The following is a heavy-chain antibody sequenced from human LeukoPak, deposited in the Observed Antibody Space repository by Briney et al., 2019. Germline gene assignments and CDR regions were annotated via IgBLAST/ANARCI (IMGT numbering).Heavy chain of an antibody. CDR1: GYTFTGYY. V-gene: IGHV1-2*02. Sequence: ASVKVSCKASGYTFTGYYMHWLRQAPGQGLEWMGWINPNSGGTNYAQKFQGRVTMTRDTSISTAYMELSRLRSDDTAVYYCARGAIRAAAAQKAPDYWGQGTLVTVSS. CDR2: INPNSGGT. D-gene: IGHD6-13*01. J-gene: IGHJ4*02. CDR3: ARGAIRAAAAQKAPDY.